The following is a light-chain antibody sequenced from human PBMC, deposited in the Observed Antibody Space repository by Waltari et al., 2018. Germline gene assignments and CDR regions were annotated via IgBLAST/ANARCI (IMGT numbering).Light chain of an antibody. CDR1: QSVGKF. CDR2: DAS. V-gene: IGKV3-20*01. Sequence: TQSPSSVSASVGDKVTITCRASQSVGKFLAWYQQKPGQAPRLLIYDASIRATGIPDRFSGSGSGTDFSLTISRLEPEDFALYYCQHYVRLPVSFGQGTKVGIK. CDR3: QHYVRLPVS. J-gene: IGKJ1*01.